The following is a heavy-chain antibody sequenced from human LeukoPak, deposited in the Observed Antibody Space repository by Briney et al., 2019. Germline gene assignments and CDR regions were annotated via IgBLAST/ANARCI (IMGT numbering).Heavy chain of an antibody. CDR1: GGSISSYY. V-gene: IGHV4-4*07. Sequence: SETLSLTCTVSGGSISSYYWSWIRQPAGKGLEWIGRIYTSGSTNYNPSLKSRVTMSVDTSKNQFSLKLSFVTAADTAVYYCARADSSGWSYYFDYWGQGTLVTVSS. D-gene: IGHD6-19*01. J-gene: IGHJ4*02. CDR2: IYTSGST. CDR3: ARADSSGWSYYFDY.